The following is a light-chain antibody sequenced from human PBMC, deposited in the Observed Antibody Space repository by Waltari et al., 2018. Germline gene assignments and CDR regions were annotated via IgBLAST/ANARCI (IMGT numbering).Light chain of an antibody. CDR2: ANY. V-gene: IGLV1-44*01. J-gene: IGLJ6*01. CDR1: TSYIGTNT. CDR3: ATWDDSLSGRV. Sequence: QSVLTQTPSTSGTPRQSVTISCSGSTSYIGTNTVTWYQLLPGTAPKTVIFANYHRPSGVPDRFSASKSGTSASLVISELQSEDEADYFCATWDDSLSGRVFGRGTKVTVL.